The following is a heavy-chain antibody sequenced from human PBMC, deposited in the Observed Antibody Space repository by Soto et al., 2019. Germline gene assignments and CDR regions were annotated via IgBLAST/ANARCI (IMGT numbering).Heavy chain of an antibody. J-gene: IGHJ4*02. CDR2: MSGSGGST. V-gene: IGHV3-23*01. D-gene: IGHD6-13*01. CDR3: AKASGSSWPYYFDS. CDR1: GFSFSSYV. Sequence: GGSLRLSCAASGFSFSSYVMSWVRQAPGKGLEWVSAMSGSGGSTYYPESVKGRFTISRDNSENTLYLQMNNLRAEDTAVYYCAKASGSSWPYYFDSWGQGTLVTVSS.